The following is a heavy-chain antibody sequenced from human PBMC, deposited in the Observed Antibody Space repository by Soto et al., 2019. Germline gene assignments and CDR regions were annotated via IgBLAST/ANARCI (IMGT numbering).Heavy chain of an antibody. D-gene: IGHD2-21*02. CDR2: IYYSGRT. V-gene: IGHV4-39*01. CDR1: GESISGSSYY. J-gene: IGHJ4*02. Sequence: SETLSLTCIVSGESISGSSYYWGWIRQPPGKGLEWIGSIYYSGRTYYNPSFKSRVTISIDTSKNQFSLKLSSVTATDTAVYYCARQRTTVVTQAYFDHWGQGALVTVSS. CDR3: ARQRTTVVTQAYFDH.